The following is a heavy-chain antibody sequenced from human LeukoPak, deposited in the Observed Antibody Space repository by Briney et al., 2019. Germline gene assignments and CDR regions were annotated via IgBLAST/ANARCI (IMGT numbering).Heavy chain of an antibody. J-gene: IGHJ6*03. Sequence: SETPSLTCTVSGGSISSSSYYWGWIRQPPGKGLEWIGSIYYTGSTYYNPSLKSRVTISVDTSKNQFSLKLSSVTAADTAVYYCARGSSGWYLGAYYYYYMDVWGKGTTVTVSS. D-gene: IGHD6-19*01. V-gene: IGHV4-39*01. CDR3: ARGSSGWYLGAYYYYYMDV. CDR2: IYYTGST. CDR1: GGSISSSSYY.